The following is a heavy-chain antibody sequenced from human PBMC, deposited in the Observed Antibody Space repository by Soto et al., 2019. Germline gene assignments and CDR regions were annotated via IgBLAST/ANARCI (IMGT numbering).Heavy chain of an antibody. J-gene: IGHJ2*01. CDR3: ARYGGTSIWYFDI. CDR1: GASFTGYY. CDR2: VSHSGTT. V-gene: IGHV4-34*01. Sequence: QVQLQQWGAGLLKPSETLSLNCAVYGASFTGYYWTWLRQPPGKGLEWIGEVSHSGTTKYNPSLKSRVTISLDTSKNQFSLDLTSVTAADTAVYYCARYGGTSIWYFDIWGRGTLVSVSS. D-gene: IGHD2-15*01.